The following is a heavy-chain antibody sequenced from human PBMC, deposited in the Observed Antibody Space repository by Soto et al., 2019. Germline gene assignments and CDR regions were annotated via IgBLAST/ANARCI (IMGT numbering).Heavy chain of an antibody. Sequence: EVQLVESGGDLVQPGRSLRLSCTASGFIFGNYAITWFRQAPGKGPEWVGLIRSIPYGGTTEYAASVKGRFTFSRDDSKSIAYLQMNSLKGEDTAVYYCTRDLLYGSGTIFDSWGQGTLVTVSS. CDR1: GFIFGNYA. CDR3: TRDLLYGSGTIFDS. D-gene: IGHD3-10*01. CDR2: IRSIPYGGTT. J-gene: IGHJ4*02. V-gene: IGHV3-49*03.